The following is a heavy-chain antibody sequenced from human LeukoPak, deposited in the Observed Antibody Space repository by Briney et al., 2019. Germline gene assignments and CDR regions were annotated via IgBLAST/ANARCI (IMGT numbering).Heavy chain of an antibody. CDR3: ARVNVGAGAGGSYYYNGMDI. Sequence: ASVKVSCKASGYTFPSYFMHWVRQAPGQGLEWMGIINPTGGSTTYAQKFQGRVTMTRDTSTSTVYMELSSLRSDDTAVYYCARVNVGAGAGGSYYYNGMDIWGQGTTVTVSS. V-gene: IGHV1-46*01. J-gene: IGHJ6*02. D-gene: IGHD6-13*01. CDR1: GYTFPSYF. CDR2: INPTGGST.